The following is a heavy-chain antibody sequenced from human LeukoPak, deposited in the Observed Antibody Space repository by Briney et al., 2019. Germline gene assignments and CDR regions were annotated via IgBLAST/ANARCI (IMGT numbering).Heavy chain of an antibody. CDR2: IYTSGST. J-gene: IGHJ5*02. V-gene: IGHV4-61*02. CDR3: ARDVSGYAWFDP. Sequence: SETLSLTCTVSGGSISSGSYYWSWIRQPAGKGLEWTGRIYTSGSTNYNPSLKSRVTISVDTSKNQFSLKLSSVTAADTAVYYCARDVSGYAWFDPWGQGTLVTVSS. D-gene: IGHD3-22*01. CDR1: GGSISSGSYY.